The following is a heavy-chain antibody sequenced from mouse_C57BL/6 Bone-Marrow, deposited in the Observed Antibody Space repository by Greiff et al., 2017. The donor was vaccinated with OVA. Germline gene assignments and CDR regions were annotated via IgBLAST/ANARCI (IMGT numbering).Heavy chain of an antibody. CDR1: GYTFTSYW. D-gene: IGHD1-1*01. CDR2: IDPSDSYT. Sequence: VQLQQPGAELVKPGASVKLSCKASGYTFTSYWMQWVKQRPGQGLEWIGEIDPSDSYTNYNQKFKGKATLTVDTSSSTAYMQLSSLTSEDSAVYYCARSPSQYYYGSSRYYFDYWGQGTTLTVSS. CDR3: ARSPSQYYYGSSRYYFDY. V-gene: IGHV1-50*01. J-gene: IGHJ2*01.